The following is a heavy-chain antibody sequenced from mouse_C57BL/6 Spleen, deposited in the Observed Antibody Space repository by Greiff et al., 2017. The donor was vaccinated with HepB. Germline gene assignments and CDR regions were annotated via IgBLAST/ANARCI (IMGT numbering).Heavy chain of an antibody. V-gene: IGHV14-4*01. CDR2: IDPENGDT. D-gene: IGHD1-1*01. CDR3: TYYGDYVDY. CDR1: GFNIKDDY. Sequence: EVQLQQSGAELVRPGASVKLSCTASGFNIKDDYMHWVKQRPEQGLEWIGWIDPENGDTEYASKFQGKATITADTSSNPAYLQLSSLTSEDTAVYYCTYYGDYVDYWGQGTTRTVSA. J-gene: IGHJ2*01.